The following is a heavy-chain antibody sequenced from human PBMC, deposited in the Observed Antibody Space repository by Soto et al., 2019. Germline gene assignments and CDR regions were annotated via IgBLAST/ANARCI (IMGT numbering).Heavy chain of an antibody. CDR3: ARELTGRGAFDI. Sequence: ASVKVSCKASGYTFTIYDINWVRQATGQGLEWMGWMNPNSGNTGYAQKFQGRVTMTRNTSISTAYMELSSLRSEDTAVYYCARELTGRGAFDIWGQGTMVTVSS. J-gene: IGHJ3*02. D-gene: IGHD1-20*01. V-gene: IGHV1-8*01. CDR2: MNPNSGNT. CDR1: GYTFTIYD.